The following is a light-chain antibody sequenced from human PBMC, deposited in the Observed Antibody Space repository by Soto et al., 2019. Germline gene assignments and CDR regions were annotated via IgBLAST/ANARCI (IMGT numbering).Light chain of an antibody. CDR2: EVT. CDR3: SSFASSNTWV. CDR1: SSDVGAYNY. Sequence: QSALTQPPSASGSPGPSVTLSCTGTSSDVGAYNYVSWYQQHAGKAPKLVIYEVTRRPSGVPDRFSGSRSANTASLTVSGLQAEDEADYYCSSFASSNTWVFGGGTKVTVL. V-gene: IGLV2-8*01. J-gene: IGLJ3*02.